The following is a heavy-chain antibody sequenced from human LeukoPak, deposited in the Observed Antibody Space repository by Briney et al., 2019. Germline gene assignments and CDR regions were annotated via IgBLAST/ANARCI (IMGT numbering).Heavy chain of an antibody. CDR1: GFTFSSYY. V-gene: IGHV3-7*03. D-gene: IGHD4/OR15-4a*01. CDR3: ARRAGAYSHPYDY. CDR2: IRQDGSGQ. Sequence: PGGSLRLSCAASGFTFSSYYMSWVRQAPGKGLEWVANIRQDGSGQFYADSVKGRFTISRDSAKSSLFLQMNSLRAEDTAVYYCARRAGAYSHPYDYWGQGTLVTVSS. J-gene: IGHJ4*02.